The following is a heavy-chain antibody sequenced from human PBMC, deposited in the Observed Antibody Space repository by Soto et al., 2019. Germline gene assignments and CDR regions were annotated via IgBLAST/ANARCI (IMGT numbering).Heavy chain of an antibody. V-gene: IGHV3-48*02. CDR3: TRTCSGGSCFSSYGMDV. D-gene: IGHD2-15*01. CDR2: ISSSTSAM. Sequence: LRLSCAASGFTFSSYSMNWVRQAPGKGLEWVSYISSSTSAMYYADSVKGRFTISRDIAKNSLYLQMTSLSDEDSAVYYCTRTCSGGSCFSSYGMDVWGQGTTVTVSS. J-gene: IGHJ6*02. CDR1: GFTFSSYS.